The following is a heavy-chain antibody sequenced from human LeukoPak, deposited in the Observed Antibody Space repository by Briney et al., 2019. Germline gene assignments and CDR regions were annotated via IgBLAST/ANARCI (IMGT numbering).Heavy chain of an antibody. Sequence: SETLSLTCTVSGGSISSYYWSWIRQPPGKGLEWIGYIYYSGSTNYNPSLKSRVTISVDTSKNQFSLKLSSVTAADTPVYYCARGGRPPYYSSGRDVWGKGTPVTVSS. D-gene: IGHD3-16*01. J-gene: IGHJ6*04. V-gene: IGHV4-59*01. CDR1: GGSISSYY. CDR2: IYYSGST. CDR3: ARGGRPPYYSSGRDV.